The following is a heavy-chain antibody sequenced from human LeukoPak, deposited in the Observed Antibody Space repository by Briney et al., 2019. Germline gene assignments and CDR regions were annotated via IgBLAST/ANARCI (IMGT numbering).Heavy chain of an antibody. CDR2: INHTTGST. D-gene: IGHD2-15*01. Sequence: ASVKVSCKASGYSFSYYMHWVRQAPGQGLECVGLINHTTGSTNYAQRFQGRVTMTSGSSTSTAYMELSSLRSEDTAMYYCTKSLGYCTGGTCYSFDPWGQGTLVTVSS. V-gene: IGHV1-46*01. CDR1: GYSFSYY. CDR3: TKSLGYCTGGTCYSFDP. J-gene: IGHJ5*02.